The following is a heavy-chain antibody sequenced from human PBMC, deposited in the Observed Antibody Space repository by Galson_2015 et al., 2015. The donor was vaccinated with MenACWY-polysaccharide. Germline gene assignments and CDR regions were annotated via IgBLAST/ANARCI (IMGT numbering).Heavy chain of an antibody. Sequence: SVKVSCKASGYTFISYDFNWVRQATGQGLEWMGWMNPNSGNTGYAQKFQGRVTMTRNTSIRTAYMELSSLRSEDTAVYYCARVGYYDSSGYSLNAFDIWGQGTMVTVSS. D-gene: IGHD3-22*01. V-gene: IGHV1-8*01. J-gene: IGHJ3*02. CDR1: GYTFISYD. CDR3: ARVGYYDSSGYSLNAFDI. CDR2: MNPNSGNT.